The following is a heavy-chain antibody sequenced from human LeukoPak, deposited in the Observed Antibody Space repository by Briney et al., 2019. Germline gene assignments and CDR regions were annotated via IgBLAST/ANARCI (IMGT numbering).Heavy chain of an antibody. J-gene: IGHJ6*02. D-gene: IGHD3-16*01. Sequence: GGSLRLSCAASGFTLSSYWMHWVRQAPGKGLVWVSRINSDGSRTYYADSVKGRSTISRDNAKNTLYLQMNSLRAEDTAVYYCARDFGPYGMDVWGQGTTVTVSS. CDR1: GFTLSSYW. V-gene: IGHV3-74*01. CDR2: INSDGSRT. CDR3: ARDFGPYGMDV.